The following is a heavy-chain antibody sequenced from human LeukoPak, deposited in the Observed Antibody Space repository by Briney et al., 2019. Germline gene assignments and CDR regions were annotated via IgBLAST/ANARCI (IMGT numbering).Heavy chain of an antibody. Sequence: ASVKVSCTASGHTFSTYGISWVRQAPGQGLEWMGWISAYNGNTKYAQKVQGRVTMTTDTSTSTAHMELRSLRSDDTAVYYCARVPGSRYYYDSSGYLDYWGQGALVTVSS. D-gene: IGHD3-22*01. CDR3: ARVPGSRYYYDSSGYLDY. CDR1: GHTFSTYG. J-gene: IGHJ4*02. V-gene: IGHV1-18*01. CDR2: ISAYNGNT.